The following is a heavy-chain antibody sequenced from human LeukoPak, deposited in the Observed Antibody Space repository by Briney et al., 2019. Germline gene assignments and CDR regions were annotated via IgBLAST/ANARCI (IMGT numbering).Heavy chain of an antibody. D-gene: IGHD3-16*01. CDR1: GFTFSSYS. CDR3: EKEGDGFLCLGELFLPQYYFDY. J-gene: IGHJ4*02. CDR2: ISSSSSYI. V-gene: IGHV3-21*04. Sequence: GGSLRLSCAASGFTFSSYSMNWVRQAPGKGLEWVSSISSSSSYIYYADSVKGRFTISRDNSKNTLYLQMNSLRAEDTAVYYLEKEGDGFLCLGELFLPQYYFDYGGQETLVPVS.